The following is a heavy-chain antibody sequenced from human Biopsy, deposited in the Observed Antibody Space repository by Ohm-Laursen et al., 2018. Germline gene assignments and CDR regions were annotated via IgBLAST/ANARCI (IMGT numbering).Heavy chain of an antibody. Sequence: GASVTASCKASGYTFTNYGISWVRQAPGQGLEWMGWISPYNGDTDYAQKLQGRVTMTTDTSTSTAYMDLRSLRSDDTAVYYCARDRWPHVTLLGLVVFDFWGQGTLVIVSS. CDR2: ISPYNGDT. V-gene: IGHV1-18*01. J-gene: IGHJ4*02. CDR1: GYTFTNYG. D-gene: IGHD3-3*01. CDR3: ARDRWPHVTLLGLVVFDF.